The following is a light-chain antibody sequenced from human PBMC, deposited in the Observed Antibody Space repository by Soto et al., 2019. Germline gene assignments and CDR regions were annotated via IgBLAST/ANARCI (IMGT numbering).Light chain of an antibody. Sequence: EIVLTQSPGTLSLSPGERATLSCRASQTVRNNYLAWYQQKPGQAPRLLIYDASSRATGIPDRFSGSGSGTDFTLTISRLEPEDFAVYYCQQYGSSPQTFGQGTKVDNK. CDR2: DAS. V-gene: IGKV3-20*01. CDR3: QQYGSSPQT. J-gene: IGKJ1*01. CDR1: QTVRNNY.